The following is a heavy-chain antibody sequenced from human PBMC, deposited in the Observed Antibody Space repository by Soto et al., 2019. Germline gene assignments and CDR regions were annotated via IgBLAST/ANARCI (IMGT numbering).Heavy chain of an antibody. D-gene: IGHD2-15*01. Sequence: PSETLSLTCTVSGGSISSSSYSWGWIRQPPGKGLEWIGSIYYSGSTYYNPSLKSRVTISVDTSKNQFSLKLSSVTAADTVVYYCARVTPSGGIDYWGQGTLVTVSS. CDR1: GGSISSSSYS. CDR3: ARVTPSGGIDY. J-gene: IGHJ4*02. V-gene: IGHV4-39*01. CDR2: IYYSGST.